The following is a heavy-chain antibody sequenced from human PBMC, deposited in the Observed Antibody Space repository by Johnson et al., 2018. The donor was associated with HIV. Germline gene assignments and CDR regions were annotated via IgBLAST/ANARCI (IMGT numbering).Heavy chain of an antibody. V-gene: IGHV3-30-3*01. D-gene: IGHD6-6*01. Sequence: QVQLVESGGGVVQPGRSLRLSCAASGFTFSSFDMHWVRQAPGKGLEWVALISYDGSNKYYADSVKGRFTISRDNSKNTLYLQMNSLRAEDTAVYYCATLSLIAAPDPFDIWGQGTVVTVSS. CDR2: ISYDGSNK. J-gene: IGHJ3*02. CDR3: ATLSLIAAPDPFDI. CDR1: GFTFSSFD.